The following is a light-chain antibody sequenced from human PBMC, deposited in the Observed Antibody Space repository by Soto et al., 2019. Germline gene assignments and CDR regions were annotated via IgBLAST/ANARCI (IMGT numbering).Light chain of an antibody. CDR1: SSDVGAYNY. CDR3: SSYTPSSTVV. J-gene: IGLJ2*01. Sequence: QSALTQPASVSGSPGQSITISCTGTSSDVGAYNYVSWYQQYPGKAPKLMISEVSNRPSGVSNRFSGSKSGNTASLTISGLQAEDEADYYCSSYTPSSTVVFGGGTKVTVL. V-gene: IGLV2-14*01. CDR2: EVS.